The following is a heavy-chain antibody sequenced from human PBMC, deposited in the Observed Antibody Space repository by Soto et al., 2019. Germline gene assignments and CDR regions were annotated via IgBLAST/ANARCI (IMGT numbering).Heavy chain of an antibody. CDR1: GGTFSSYA. D-gene: IGHD4-17*01. V-gene: IGHV1-69*14. Sequence: QVQLVQSGAEVKKPGSSVKVSCKTSGGTFSSYAINWVRQAPGQGLEWMGGIIPIFGTANDAQKFQGRITITADKSTNTAYMELRSLRSYDTAVYYCASSPPPTVTMYSRYFDLWGRCTLVTVSS. CDR2: IIPIFGTA. J-gene: IGHJ2*01. CDR3: ASSPPPTVTMYSRYFDL.